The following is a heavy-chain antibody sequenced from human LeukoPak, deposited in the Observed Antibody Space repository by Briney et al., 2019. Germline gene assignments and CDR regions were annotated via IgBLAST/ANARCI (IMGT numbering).Heavy chain of an antibody. J-gene: IGHJ3*02. CDR2: IIGSAYST. Sequence: SGGCLRLSCAASGFTFSSYAMTWVRQAPGKGLEWISAIIGSAYSTSYADSVKGRFTISRDNSKNTLYMQMNSLRAEDTAIYYCARNTSGFKLGYAFDIWGQGTMVTVSS. D-gene: IGHD3-22*01. CDR1: GFTFSSYA. V-gene: IGHV3-23*01. CDR3: ARNTSGFKLGYAFDI.